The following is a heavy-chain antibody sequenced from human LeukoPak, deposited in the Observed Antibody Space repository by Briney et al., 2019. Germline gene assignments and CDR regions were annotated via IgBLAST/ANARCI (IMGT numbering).Heavy chain of an antibody. CDR3: ARGGARVYTVTTSWFDP. CDR1: AYTFTGYY. D-gene: IGHD4-17*01. Sequence: SVKVSCKASAYTFTGYYMHWVRQAPGQGLEWMGWINPNSGGTNYAQRFQGRVTMTRDTSISTAYMEMSRLRSDDTAVYYWARGGARVYTVTTSWFDPWGQGTLVTVSS. J-gene: IGHJ5*02. CDR2: INPNSGGT. V-gene: IGHV1-2*02.